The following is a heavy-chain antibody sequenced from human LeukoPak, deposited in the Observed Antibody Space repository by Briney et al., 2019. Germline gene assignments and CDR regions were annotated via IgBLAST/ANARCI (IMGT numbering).Heavy chain of an antibody. CDR1: GYTLTELS. V-gene: IGHV1-24*01. D-gene: IGHD4-17*01. J-gene: IGHJ4*02. CDR2: FDPEDGET. CDR3: ARAGTGMTTVTNFDY. Sequence: ASVKVSCKVSGYTLTELSMHWVRQAPGKGLEWMGGFDPEDGETIYAQKFQGRVTMTEDTSTDTAYMELSSLRSEDTAVYYCARAGTGMTTVTNFDYWGQGTLVTVSS.